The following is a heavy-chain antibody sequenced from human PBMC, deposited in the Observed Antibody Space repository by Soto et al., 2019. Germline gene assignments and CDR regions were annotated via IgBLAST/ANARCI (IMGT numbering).Heavy chain of an antibody. CDR2: INHSGST. D-gene: IGHD4-4*01. Sequence: PSETLSLTCAAYGGCFRGYYWSWIRQPPGKGLEWIGEINHSGSTNYNPSLKSRVTISVDTSKNQFSLKLSSVTDADTAVYCCAQTTVSNYSYVMDVWGEETTVYGSS. CDR3: AQTTVSNYSYVMDV. CDR1: GGCFRGYY. V-gene: IGHV4-34*01. J-gene: IGHJ6*04.